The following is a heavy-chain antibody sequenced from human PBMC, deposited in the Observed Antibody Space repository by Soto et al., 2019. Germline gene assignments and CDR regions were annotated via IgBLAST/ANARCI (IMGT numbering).Heavy chain of an antibody. D-gene: IGHD3-3*01. V-gene: IGHV1-46*03. CDR1: GYTVTSYY. J-gene: IGHJ4*02. CDR3: ARNFIPKDFWSGYYEYYFDY. Sequence: ASVKVCCKAYGYTVTSYYIHWVRQTPGQGLEWMGIINPSGGSTSYAQKFQGRVTMTRDTSTSTVYMELSSLRSGDTAVYYCARNFIPKDFWSGYYEYYFDYWGQGTLVTVSS. CDR2: INPSGGST.